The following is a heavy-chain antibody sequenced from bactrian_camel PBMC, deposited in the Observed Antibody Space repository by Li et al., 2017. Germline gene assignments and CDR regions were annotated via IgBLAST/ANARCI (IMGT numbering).Heavy chain of an antibody. D-gene: IGHD2*01. CDR3: AVARGPYSGGRYYCLKGEFLY. CDR2: IYSGGGRT. V-gene: IGHV3S40*01. J-gene: IGHJ4*01. CDR1: GFTFSSYS. Sequence: DVQLVESGGGLVQPGGSLRLSCVASGFTFSSYSMTWIRQTPGKGLEWVARIYSGGGRTYYADSVKGRFTISRDNAKNTVYLQMNNLKPEDTAMYYCAVARGPYSGGRYYCLKGEFLYWGQGTQVTVS.